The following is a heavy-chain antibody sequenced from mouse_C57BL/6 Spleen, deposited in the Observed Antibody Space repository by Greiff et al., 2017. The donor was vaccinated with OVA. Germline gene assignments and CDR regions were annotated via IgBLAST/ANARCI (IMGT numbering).Heavy chain of an antibody. V-gene: IGHV1-64*01. D-gene: IGHD2-3*01. J-gene: IGHJ2*01. CDR3: ARGVYDGYQFDY. CDR1: GYTFTSYW. CDR2: IHPNSGST. Sequence: QVQLQQPGAELVKPGASVKLSCKASGYTFTSYWMHWVKQRPGQGLEWIGMIHPNSGSTNYNEKFKSKATLTVDKSSSTAYMQLSSLTSEDSAVYYCARGVYDGYQFDYWGQGTTLTVSS.